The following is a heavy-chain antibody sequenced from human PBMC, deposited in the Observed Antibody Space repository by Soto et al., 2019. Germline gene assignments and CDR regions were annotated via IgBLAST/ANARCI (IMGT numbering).Heavy chain of an antibody. Sequence: LFLTCTVSGGSISRGGYYWSWIRQHPRKGLEWIGYIYYSGSTYYNPSLKSRVTISVDTSKNQFSLKLSSVTAADTAVYYCAREGIAAEGPSQRRKSGPKFDYWGQGTLVTVSS. V-gene: IGHV4-31*03. J-gene: IGHJ4*02. CDR3: AREGIAAEGPSQRRKSGPKFDY. D-gene: IGHD6-13*01. CDR1: GGSISRGGYY. CDR2: IYYSGST.